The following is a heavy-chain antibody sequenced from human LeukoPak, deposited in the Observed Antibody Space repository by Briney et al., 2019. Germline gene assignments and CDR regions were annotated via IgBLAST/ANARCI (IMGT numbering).Heavy chain of an antibody. V-gene: IGHV4-59*01. Sequence: SETLSLTCTVSGGSISSYYWSWIRQPPGQGLEWIGYIYYSGSTNYNPSLKSRVTISVDTFKNQFSLKLSSVTAADTAVYYCARGDAWNYRGLYYYYMDVWGKGTTVTVSS. CDR1: GGSISSYY. CDR2: IYYSGST. D-gene: IGHD1-7*01. CDR3: ARGDAWNYRGLYYYYMDV. J-gene: IGHJ6*03.